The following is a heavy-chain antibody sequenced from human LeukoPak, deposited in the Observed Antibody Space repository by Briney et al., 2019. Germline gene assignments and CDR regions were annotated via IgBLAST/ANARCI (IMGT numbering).Heavy chain of an antibody. Sequence: PSETLSLTCAVYGGSFRGYYWSWIRQPPGKGLEWIGEINHSGRTTYNPSLKSRVTISVDTSKNQFSLKLSSVTAADTAVYYCARGPYVVVPAAIPGRRFGAFDIWGQGTMVTVSS. CDR2: INHSGRT. J-gene: IGHJ3*02. CDR1: GGSFRGYY. V-gene: IGHV4-34*01. CDR3: ARGPYVVVPAAIPGRRFGAFDI. D-gene: IGHD2-2*02.